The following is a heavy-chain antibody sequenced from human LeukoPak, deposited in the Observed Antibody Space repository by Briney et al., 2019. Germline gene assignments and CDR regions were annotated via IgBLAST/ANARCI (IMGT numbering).Heavy chain of an antibody. J-gene: IGHJ3*02. Sequence: GGSLRLSCAASGFAFSDYYMSWIRQAPGKGLEWLSYISSSGSTTYYADSVKGRFTISRDNAKNSLYLQMNSLRADDTAVYYCASVIAAAGTEAFDIWGQGTMVTVSS. D-gene: IGHD6-13*01. CDR2: ISSSGSTT. V-gene: IGHV3-11*01. CDR1: GFAFSDYY. CDR3: ASVIAAAGTEAFDI.